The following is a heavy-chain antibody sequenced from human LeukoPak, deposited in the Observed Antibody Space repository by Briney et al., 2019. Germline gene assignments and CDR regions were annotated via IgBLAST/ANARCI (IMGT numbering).Heavy chain of an antibody. D-gene: IGHD2-2*01. CDR2: IRYDGSNK. Sequence: GGSLRLSCAASGFTFSSYGMDWVRQAPGKGLEWVAYIRYDGSNKNYADSVKGRFTISRDNSKNTLYLQMSSLRAEDTAVYYCAKVVTGHCSSTSCPFDSWGQGTLVTVSS. CDR1: GFTFSSYG. J-gene: IGHJ4*02. CDR3: AKVVTGHCSSTSCPFDS. V-gene: IGHV3-30*02.